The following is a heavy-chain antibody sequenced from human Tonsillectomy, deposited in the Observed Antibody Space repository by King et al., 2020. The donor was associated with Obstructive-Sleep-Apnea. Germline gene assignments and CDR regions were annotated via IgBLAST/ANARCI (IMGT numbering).Heavy chain of an antibody. CDR3: AKKPLYSSGWTSYYYYYGMDV. V-gene: IGHV3-30*18. CDR2: ISYDGSNK. D-gene: IGHD6-19*01. Sequence: VQLVESGGGVVQPGRSLRLSCAASGFTFSSYDMHWVRQAPGKGLEWVAVISYDGSNKYYADSVKGRFTISRDNSKNTLYLQMNSLRAEDTAVDYCAKKPLYSSGWTSYYYYYGMDVWGQGTPVTVSS. J-gene: IGHJ6*02. CDR1: GFTFSSYD.